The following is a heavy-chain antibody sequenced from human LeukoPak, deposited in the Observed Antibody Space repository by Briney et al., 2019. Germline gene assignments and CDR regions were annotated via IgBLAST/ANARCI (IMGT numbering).Heavy chain of an antibody. V-gene: IGHV3-30*18. CDR2: ISYDGSNK. Sequence: GGSLRLSCAASGFTFSSYGMHWVRQAPGKGLEWVAVISYDGSNKYYADSVKGRFTISRDNSKSTLYLQMNSLRAEDTAVYYCAKPLGVMGAAFDYWGQGTLVTVSS. CDR3: AKPLGVMGAAFDY. D-gene: IGHD1-26*01. CDR1: GFTFSSYG. J-gene: IGHJ4*02.